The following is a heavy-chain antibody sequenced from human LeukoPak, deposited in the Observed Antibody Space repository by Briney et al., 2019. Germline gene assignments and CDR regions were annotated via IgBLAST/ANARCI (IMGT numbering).Heavy chain of an antibody. CDR2: VSAYNGRT. CDR1: GCTFINHG. Sequence: ASVKVSCKASGCTFINHGISWVRQAPGQGLEWMGWVSAYNGRTEYAQKFQDRVTMTTDTSTTTGYMELRSLRSDDTAVYFCGRWSPDPNDSWGQGTLVTVSS. J-gene: IGHJ4*02. V-gene: IGHV1-18*01. D-gene: IGHD3-3*01. CDR3: GRWSPDPNDS.